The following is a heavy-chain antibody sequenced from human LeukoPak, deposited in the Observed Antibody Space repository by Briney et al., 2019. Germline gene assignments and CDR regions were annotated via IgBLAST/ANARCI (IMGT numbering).Heavy chain of an antibody. CDR2: ISGSGGST. Sequence: GGSLSLSCAPSGFTFSSYAMSWVRQAPGRGLEWVSAISGSGGSTFYAASVKGRFTISRDNSNNTLYLQMNSMRAEDTAVYYCAKDRPLGFGVTISYYYYGMDVWGQGTTVTVSS. CDR3: AKDRPLGFGVTISYYYYGMDV. V-gene: IGHV3-23*01. J-gene: IGHJ6*02. D-gene: IGHD3-16*01. CDR1: GFTFSSYA.